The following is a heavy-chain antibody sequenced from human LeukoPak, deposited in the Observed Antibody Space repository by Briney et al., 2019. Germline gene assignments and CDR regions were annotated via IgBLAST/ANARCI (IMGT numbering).Heavy chain of an antibody. D-gene: IGHD4-17*01. Sequence: PGGSLRLSCAASGSTFTFYAMSWVRQAPGKGLEWVSVISGSGGSTYYADSVKGRFTISRDNSKNTLYLQMGSLRAEDTAVYYCAKWDGDLYYYYYMDVWGKGTTVTVSS. J-gene: IGHJ6*03. CDR1: GSTFTFYA. CDR3: AKWDGDLYYYYYMDV. CDR2: ISGSGGST. V-gene: IGHV3-23*01.